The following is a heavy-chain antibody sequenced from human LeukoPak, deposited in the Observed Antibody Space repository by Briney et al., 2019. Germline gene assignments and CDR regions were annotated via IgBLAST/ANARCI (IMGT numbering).Heavy chain of an antibody. J-gene: IGHJ6*03. D-gene: IGHD3-10*01. Sequence: PGGSLRLSCAASGFTVSSNYMSWVREAPGKGLEWVSVIYSGGSIYYADSVKGRFTISRDNSKNTLYLQMNSLRAEDTAVYYCARVVRGVIRYYYYMDVWGEGTTVTVSS. CDR1: GFTVSSNY. CDR3: ARVVRGVIRYYYYMDV. CDR2: IYSGGSI. V-gene: IGHV3-66*02.